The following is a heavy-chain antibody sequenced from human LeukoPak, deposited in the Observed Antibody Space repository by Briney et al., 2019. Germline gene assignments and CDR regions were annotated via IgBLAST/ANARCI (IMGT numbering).Heavy chain of an antibody. D-gene: IGHD3-16*02. J-gene: IGHJ4*02. CDR1: GFTFSDYY. CDR2: ISSSGSTI. V-gene: IGHV3-11*01. Sequence: GGSLRLSCAASGFTFSDYYMSWIRQAPGKGLEWVSYISSSGSTIYYADSVKGRFTISRDNPKNPLYLQMNSLRAEDTAVHYCARPPVVAAYYFDYWGQGTLVTVSS. CDR3: ARPPVVAAYYFDY.